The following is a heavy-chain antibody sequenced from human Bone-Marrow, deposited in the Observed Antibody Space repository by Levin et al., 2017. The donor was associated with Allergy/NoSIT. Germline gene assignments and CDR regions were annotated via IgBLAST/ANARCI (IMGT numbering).Heavy chain of an antibody. CDR2: ISGSGDIT. J-gene: IGHJ3*02. V-gene: IGHV3-23*01. Sequence: GESLKISCAASGFTFNNYAMSWVRQAPGKGLEWVSLISGSGDITYYTDSVKGRFTVSNDISKNTLSLQMNSLRAEDTALYYCARSTIFGDVRAFDIWGQGTMVTVSS. CDR1: GFTFNNYA. CDR3: ARSTIFGDVRAFDI. D-gene: IGHD2-21*02.